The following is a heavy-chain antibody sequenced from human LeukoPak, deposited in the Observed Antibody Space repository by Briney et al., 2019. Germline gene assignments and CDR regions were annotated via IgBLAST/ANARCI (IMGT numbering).Heavy chain of an antibody. CDR3: ARLPGSGLRGYFDY. V-gene: IGHV4-61*02. Sequence: SETLSLTCTVSGGSISSGSYYWSWIRPPAGKGLEWIGRIYTSGSTDYNPSLKSRVTISVDTSKNHFSLKLSSVTAADTAVYYCARLPGSGLRGYFDYWGQGTLVTVSS. CDR1: GGSISSGSYY. J-gene: IGHJ4*02. D-gene: IGHD6-19*01. CDR2: IYTSGST.